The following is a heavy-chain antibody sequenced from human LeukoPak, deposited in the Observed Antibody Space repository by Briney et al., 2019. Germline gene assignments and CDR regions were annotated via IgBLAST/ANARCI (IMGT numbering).Heavy chain of an antibody. CDR3: ARGDSSDYPSRGDWFDP. Sequence: SETLSLTCAISGVSISSGGYSWSWIRQPPGKGLEWIGYVYHSGNTHYNPSLKSRVTISVERSQDQFSLKLNSVTAADTAVYYCARGDSSDYPSRGDWFDPWGQGTLVTVSS. D-gene: IGHD3-22*01. CDR1: GVSISSGGYS. V-gene: IGHV4-30-2*01. CDR2: VYHSGNT. J-gene: IGHJ5*02.